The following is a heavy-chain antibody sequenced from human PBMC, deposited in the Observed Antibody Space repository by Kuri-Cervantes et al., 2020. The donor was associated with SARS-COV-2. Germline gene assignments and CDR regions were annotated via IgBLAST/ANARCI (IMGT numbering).Heavy chain of an antibody. CDR2: IYYSGST. CDR1: GGSISSSSYY. Sequence: SETLSLTCTVSGGSISSSSYYWGWIRQPPGKGLEWIGSIYYSGSTYYNSSLKSRVTISVDTSKNQFSLKLSSVTAADTAVYYCARATPLRITMVRGEERKRWFDPWGQGTLVTVSS. CDR3: ARATPLRITMVRGEERKRWFDP. V-gene: IGHV4-39*07. D-gene: IGHD3-10*01. J-gene: IGHJ5*02.